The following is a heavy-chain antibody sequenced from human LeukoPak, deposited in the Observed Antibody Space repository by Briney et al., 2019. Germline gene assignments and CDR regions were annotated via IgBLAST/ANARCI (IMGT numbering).Heavy chain of an antibody. Sequence: GSLSLSFAVSGFRVRTTYMSWVRPSPGKGLEWVSVLYTGGGTDHADSVKGRFTISRDSSKNTLYLQMNSLRPEDTAVYYCARAHLSSASTDYMTVWGKGTTVTVSS. J-gene: IGHJ6*03. CDR2: LYTGGGT. CDR3: ARAHLSSASTDYMTV. D-gene: IGHD6-6*01. CDR1: GFRVRTTY. V-gene: IGHV3-53*05.